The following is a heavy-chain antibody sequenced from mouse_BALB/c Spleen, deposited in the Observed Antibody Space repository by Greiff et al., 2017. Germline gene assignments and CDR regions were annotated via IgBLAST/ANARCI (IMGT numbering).Heavy chain of an antibody. Sequence: VMLVESGPGLVAPSQSLSITCTVSGFSLTSYGVHWVRQPPGKGLEWLGVIWAGGSTNYNSALMSRLSISKDNSKSQVFLKMNSLQTDDTAMYYCARDNRYDGGGFDYWGQGTTLTVSS. CDR1: GFSLTSYG. D-gene: IGHD2-14*01. CDR3: ARDNRYDGGGFDY. V-gene: IGHV2-9*02. J-gene: IGHJ2*01. CDR2: IWAGGST.